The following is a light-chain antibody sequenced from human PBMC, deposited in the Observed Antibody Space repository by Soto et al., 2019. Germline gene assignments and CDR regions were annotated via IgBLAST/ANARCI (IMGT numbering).Light chain of an antibody. V-gene: IGKV3-20*01. CDR3: QQYGSSLIT. CDR2: DAS. Sequence: VITRAPATGSVSPGERATLSCRASQSVSSNLAWHQQKPGQAPRILMYDASSRATGIPDRFSGRGSRPAFTLTLTRPESEAFAVYYCQQYGSSLITVGSGTRREIK. J-gene: IGKJ5*01. CDR1: QSVSSN.